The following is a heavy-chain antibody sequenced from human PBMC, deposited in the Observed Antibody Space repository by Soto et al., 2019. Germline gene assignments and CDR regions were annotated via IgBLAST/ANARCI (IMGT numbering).Heavy chain of an antibody. Sequence: EVQLVQSGAEVKKPGESLRISCKGSGYSFTSYWVTWVRQMPGKGLEWMGRIDPSDSYTNYNPPFQGHVTISVDKSISTAYLQWSSLKASDTAMYYCARLSGGNSGMDVWGQGTTVTVSS. CDR1: GYSFTSYW. V-gene: IGHV5-10-1*01. CDR3: ARLSGGNSGMDV. D-gene: IGHD2-15*01. J-gene: IGHJ6*02. CDR2: IDPSDSYT.